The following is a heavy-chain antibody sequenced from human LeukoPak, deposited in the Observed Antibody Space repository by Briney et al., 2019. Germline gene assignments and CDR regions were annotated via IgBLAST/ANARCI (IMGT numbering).Heavy chain of an antibody. V-gene: IGHV4-34*01. CDR1: GGSFSGYY. J-gene: IGHJ4*02. D-gene: IGHD5-12*01. Sequence: SETLSLTCAVYGGSFSGYYWSWIRQPPGKGLEWIGEINHSGSTNYNPSLKSPVTISVATSKNQFSQKLSSVTAADTAVYYCARADYSGYDRFDYWGQGTLVTVYS. CDR3: ARADYSGYDRFDY. CDR2: INHSGST.